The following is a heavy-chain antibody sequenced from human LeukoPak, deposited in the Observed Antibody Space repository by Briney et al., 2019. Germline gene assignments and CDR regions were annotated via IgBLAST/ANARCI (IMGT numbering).Heavy chain of an antibody. V-gene: IGHV3-23*01. CDR2: ISGSGGST. CDR3: ATSYYYGSGSSMDV. Sequence: GGSLRLSCAASGFTFSSYAMSWVRQAPGKGLEWVSAISGSGGSTYYADSVKGRFTISRDNSKNTLYLQMNSLRAEDTAVYYCATSYYYGSGSSMDVWGQGTTVTVSS. J-gene: IGHJ6*02. D-gene: IGHD3-10*01. CDR1: GFTFSSYA.